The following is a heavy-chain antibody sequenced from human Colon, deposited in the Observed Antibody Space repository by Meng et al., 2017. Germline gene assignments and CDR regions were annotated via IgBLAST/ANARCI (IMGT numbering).Heavy chain of an antibody. CDR2: ISQSGSS. V-gene: IGHV4-4*02. J-gene: IGHJ1*01. CDR3: AREDGSIGFTPAGQ. Sequence: LQAPGPGLVKPSGTLSLPCAGAGGSISSTNGWSWIRQPPGKGLEWIGEISQSGSSNYNPSLKSRVTMSLDKSKNHFFLNLSSVSAADTAVYYCAREDGSIGFTPAGQWGQGTLVTVSS. CDR1: GGSISSTNG. D-gene: IGHD1-26*01.